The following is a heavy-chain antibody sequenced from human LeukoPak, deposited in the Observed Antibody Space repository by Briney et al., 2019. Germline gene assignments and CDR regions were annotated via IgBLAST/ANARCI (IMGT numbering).Heavy chain of an antibody. J-gene: IGHJ6*02. CDR2: ICYSGST. V-gene: IGHV4-39*07. Sequence: SETLSLTCTVSGGSISSSSYCWGWIRQPPGKGLEWIGSICYSGSTYYNPSLKSRVTISVDTSKNQFSLKLSSVAAADTAVYYCARDPGYCSGGSCRDGMDVWGQGTTVTVSS. CDR3: ARDPGYCSGGSCRDGMDV. CDR1: GGSISSSSYC. D-gene: IGHD2-15*01.